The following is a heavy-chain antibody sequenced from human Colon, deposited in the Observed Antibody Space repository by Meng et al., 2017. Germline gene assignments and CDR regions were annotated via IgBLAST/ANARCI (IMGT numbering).Heavy chain of an antibody. CDR3: AKDITLFGAATGGFDD. CDR1: GYIFTSYA. J-gene: IGHJ4*02. CDR2: INTGNGNT. V-gene: IGHV1-3*04. Sequence: QVELAQSGPEVKKPGASVIVSGKASGYIFTSYAMHWVRQAPGQKLEWMGWINTGNGNTRYSEKFQDRVSITRDTSATAVYMELSGLRSEDTAVYYCAKDITLFGAATGGFDDWGQGTLVTVSS. D-gene: IGHD3-3*01.